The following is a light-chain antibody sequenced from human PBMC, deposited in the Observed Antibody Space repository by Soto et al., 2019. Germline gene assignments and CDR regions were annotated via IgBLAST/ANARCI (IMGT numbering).Light chain of an antibody. J-gene: IGKJ3*01. CDR2: WGS. V-gene: IGKV2-28*01. CDR1: KSLLRSNGQNY. Sequence: DIVMAHSPLSLPVSPGEPASISCRSNKSLLRSNGQNYLDWYQQKPGQSPQXXIYWGSNRDSGVRDRFSGSGSGTDFTLKISRVEAEDFGVYYCMQGLQITPTYGPGTKVDIK. CDR3: MQGLQITPT.